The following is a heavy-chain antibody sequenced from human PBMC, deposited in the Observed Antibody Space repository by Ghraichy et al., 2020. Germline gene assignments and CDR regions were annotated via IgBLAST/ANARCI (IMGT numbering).Heavy chain of an antibody. D-gene: IGHD3-10*01. J-gene: IGHJ6*02. CDR2: ISGSGGST. Sequence: GGSLRLSCAASGFTFSSYAMSWVRQAPGKGLEWVSAISGSGGSTYYADSVKGRFTISRDNSKNTLYLQMNSLRAEDTAVYYCAKDGPYYYGSVNYYYGMDVWGQGTTVTVSS. CDR1: GFTFSSYA. V-gene: IGHV3-23*01. CDR3: AKDGPYYYGSVNYYYGMDV.